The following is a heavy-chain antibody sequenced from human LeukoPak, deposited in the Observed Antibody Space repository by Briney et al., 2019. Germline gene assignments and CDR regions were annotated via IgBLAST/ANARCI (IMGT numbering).Heavy chain of an antibody. D-gene: IGHD5-12*01. CDR1: GDSISSSSSY. Sequence: SEALSLTCTVSGDSISSSSSYWGWVRQPPGKGLEWIGSVYYTGSTYYNPSLKSRVTISVDTSKNQFSLKLSSVTAADTAVYYCARVSSDYDVHFDYWGQGTLVTVSS. CDR3: ARVSSDYDVHFDY. V-gene: IGHV4-39*07. CDR2: VYYTGST. J-gene: IGHJ4*02.